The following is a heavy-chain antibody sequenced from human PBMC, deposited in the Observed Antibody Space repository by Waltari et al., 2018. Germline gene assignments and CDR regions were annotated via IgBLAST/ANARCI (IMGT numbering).Heavy chain of an antibody. J-gene: IGHJ6*03. CDR3: ARGKRVSGVIIVSTDYLYYMDA. CDR1: EYTFSNHN. Sequence: QVQLVQSGTGVKKPGASVKVSCKTPEYTFSNHNIHWVRQAPGQGLEWMGVINPSENTRYAQKFQGRLTMTRDTPTSTVYMELTGLRSEDTAVYYCARGKRVSGVIIVSTDYLYYMDAWGKGTTVIVSS. V-gene: IGHV1-46*01. D-gene: IGHD3-3*01. CDR2: INPSENT.